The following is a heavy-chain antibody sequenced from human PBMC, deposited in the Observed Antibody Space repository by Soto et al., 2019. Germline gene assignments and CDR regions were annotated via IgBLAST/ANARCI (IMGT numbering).Heavy chain of an antibody. CDR3: AARGPIRFLEWLLYT. Sequence: EVQLVESGGGLVQPGGSLRLSCAASGFTFSSYSMNWVRQAPGKGLEWVSYISSSSSTIYYADSVKGRFTISRDNAKNSLYLQRNSLRDEDTAVYYCAARGPIRFLEWLLYTWGQGTLVTVSS. V-gene: IGHV3-48*02. D-gene: IGHD3-3*01. CDR2: ISSSSSTI. J-gene: IGHJ5*02. CDR1: GFTFSSYS.